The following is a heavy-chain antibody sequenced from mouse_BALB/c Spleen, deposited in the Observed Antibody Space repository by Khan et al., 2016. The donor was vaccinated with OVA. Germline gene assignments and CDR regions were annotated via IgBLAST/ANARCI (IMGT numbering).Heavy chain of an antibody. CDR3: ARPYYGSAWFAY. J-gene: IGHJ3*01. D-gene: IGHD1-1*01. V-gene: IGHV2-9*02. CDR2: LWAGGST. CDR1: GFSLTSYG. Sequence: VQLQESGPGLVAPSQSLSITCTVSGFSLTSYGVHWVRQPPGKGLEWLGVLWAGGSTNYNSALMSRLSISKDNSKNQVFLKMNSLQTDDTAMYXCARPYYGSAWFAYWGQGTLVTVSA.